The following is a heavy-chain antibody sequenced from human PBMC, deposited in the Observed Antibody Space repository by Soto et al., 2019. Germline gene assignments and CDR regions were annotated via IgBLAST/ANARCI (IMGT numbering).Heavy chain of an antibody. J-gene: IGHJ5*02. Sequence: QVQLVQSGAEVKKPGSSVKVSCKASGGTFSSYAISWVRQAPGQGLEWMGGIIPIFGTANYAQKFQGRVTITADESTSTAYMERSSLRSEDTAVYYCAREAYCISTSCYKNWFDPWGQGTLVTVSS. D-gene: IGHD2-2*02. CDR2: IIPIFGTA. CDR1: GGTFSSYA. V-gene: IGHV1-69*12. CDR3: AREAYCISTSCYKNWFDP.